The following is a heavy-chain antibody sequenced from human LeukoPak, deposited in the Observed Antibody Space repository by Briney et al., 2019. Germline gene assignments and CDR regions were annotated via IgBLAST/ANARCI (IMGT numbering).Heavy chain of an antibody. V-gene: IGHV3-30-3*01. CDR1: GFTFRSYA. D-gene: IGHD2-21*01. CDR3: ARDLSENYSIDY. J-gene: IGHJ4*02. CDR2: ISYDGAVK. Sequence: GGSLRLSCSASGFTFRSYAIHWVRQAPGKGLEWVAFISYDGAVKYYADSVKGRFTISRDNSKNTLFLQMNSLRAEDTAVYYCARDLSENYSIDYWGQGTLVTVSS.